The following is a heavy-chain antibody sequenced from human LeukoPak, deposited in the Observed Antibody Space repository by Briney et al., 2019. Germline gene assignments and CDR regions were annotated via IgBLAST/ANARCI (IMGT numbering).Heavy chain of an antibody. D-gene: IGHD4-17*01. CDR3: AKDRLRYLVGHYYYMDV. V-gene: IGHV3-30*02. Sequence: TGGSLRLSCAASGFSFTTYWMSWVRQAPGKGLEWVAFIRYDGSNKYYADSVKGRFTISRDNSKNTLYLQMNSLRAEDTAVYYCAKDRLRYLVGHYYYMDVWGKGTTVTISS. CDR2: IRYDGSNK. CDR1: GFSFTTYW. J-gene: IGHJ6*03.